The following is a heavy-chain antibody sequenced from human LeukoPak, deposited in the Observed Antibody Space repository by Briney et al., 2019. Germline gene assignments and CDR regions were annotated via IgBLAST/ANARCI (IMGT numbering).Heavy chain of an antibody. CDR2: IYYSGST. V-gene: IGHV4-61*01. Sequence: SETLSLTCTVSGGSISSSSYYWSWIRQPPGKGLEWIGYIYYSGSTNYNPSLKSRVTISVDTSKNQFSLKLSSVTAADTAVYYCARSRAGGGSYYGSFDYWGQGTLVTVSS. CDR1: GGSISSSSYY. CDR3: ARSRAGGGSYYGSFDY. D-gene: IGHD1-26*01. J-gene: IGHJ4*02.